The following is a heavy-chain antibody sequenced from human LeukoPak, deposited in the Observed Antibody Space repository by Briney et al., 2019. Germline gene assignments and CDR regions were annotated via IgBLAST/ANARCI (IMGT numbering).Heavy chain of an antibody. D-gene: IGHD5-12*01. CDR2: IKQDGSEK. V-gene: IGHV3-7*01. CDR1: GFTFSSYA. CDR3: AGGIVATT. Sequence: PGGSLRLSCAASGFTFSSYAMHWVRQAPGKGLEWVANIKQDGSEKYYVDSVKGRFTISRDNAKNSLYLQMNSLRAEDTAVYYCAGGIVATTWGQGTPVTVSS. J-gene: IGHJ5*02.